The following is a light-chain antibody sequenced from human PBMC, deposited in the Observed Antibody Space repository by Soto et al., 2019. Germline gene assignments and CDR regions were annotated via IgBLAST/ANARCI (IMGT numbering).Light chain of an antibody. J-gene: IGLJ2*01. CDR3: CSYAGDYIFV. CDR2: DVY. Sequence: QSALTQPRSVSGSPGQSVSISCTGTNRDIAAYDFVSWYQQLPGKAPKLIIFDVYKRPSGVPDRFSASKTGYTASLTIAGLHTEDEAEYFCCSYAGDYIFVFGVGTKLTVL. CDR1: NRDIAAYDF. V-gene: IGLV2-11*01.